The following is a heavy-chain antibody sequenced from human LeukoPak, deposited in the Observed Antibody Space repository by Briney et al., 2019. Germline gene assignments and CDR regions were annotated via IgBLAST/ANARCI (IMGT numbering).Heavy chain of an antibody. V-gene: IGHV3-11*01. CDR3: ARTPRWTYYFDY. CDR2: ISSSGSTI. J-gene: IGHJ4*02. D-gene: IGHD4-23*01. Sequence: GGSLRLSCAASGFTFCSYAMSWIRQAPGKGLEWISYISSSGSTIYYADSVKGRFPISRDNAKSTLYLQMNSLRAEDSAVYYCARTPRWTYYFDYWGQGTLVTVSS. CDR1: GFTFCSYA.